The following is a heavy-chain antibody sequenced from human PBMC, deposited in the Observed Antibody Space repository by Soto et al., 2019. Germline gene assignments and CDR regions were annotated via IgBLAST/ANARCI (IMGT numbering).Heavy chain of an antibody. J-gene: IGHJ4*02. CDR1: GFTFSSYG. Sequence: EVQLVESGGGLVQPGGSLRLSYAASGFTFSSYGMNWVRQAPGKGLEWVSYISSSSTTIYYADSVKCRFTIFRDNAMNAMYLQLNSLRDEDTAVYYCARSPYYYDSSNYYGYWGQGTLFTVSS. CDR2: ISSSSTTI. CDR3: ARSPYYYDSSNYYGY. V-gene: IGHV3-48*02. D-gene: IGHD3-22*01.